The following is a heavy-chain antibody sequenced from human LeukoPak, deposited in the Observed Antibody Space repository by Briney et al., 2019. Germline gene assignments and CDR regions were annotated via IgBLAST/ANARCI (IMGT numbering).Heavy chain of an antibody. CDR3: ARDKKRNSYGHNYYGMDV. J-gene: IGHJ6*02. CDR1: GFPVNSTY. Sequence: PGGSLRLSRVASGFPVNSTYMNWVRQAPGKGLEWVSVIHSGGSTYYADSVKGRFTISRDTSKNMLYLQMNSLRPEDTALYYCARDKKRNSYGHNYYGMDVWGQGTTVTVSS. D-gene: IGHD5-18*01. CDR2: IHSGGST. V-gene: IGHV3-66*02.